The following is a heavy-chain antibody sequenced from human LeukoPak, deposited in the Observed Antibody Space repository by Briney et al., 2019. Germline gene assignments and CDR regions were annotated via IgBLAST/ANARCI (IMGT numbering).Heavy chain of an antibody. Sequence: PSETLSLTCTVSGGSISSSSYYWGWIRQPPGKGLEWIGSIYYSGSTYYNPSLKSRVTISVDTSKNQFSLKLSSVTAADTAVYYCARDLGRGLEWELLGYYFGYWGQGTLVTVSS. V-gene: IGHV4-39*07. CDR1: GGSISSSSYY. CDR2: IYYSGST. J-gene: IGHJ4*02. CDR3: ARDLGRGLEWELLGYYFGY. D-gene: IGHD1-26*01.